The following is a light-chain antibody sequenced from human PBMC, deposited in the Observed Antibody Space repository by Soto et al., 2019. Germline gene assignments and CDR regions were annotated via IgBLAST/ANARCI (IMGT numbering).Light chain of an antibody. V-gene: IGKV1-39*01. Sequence: DIQMTQSPSSLSASVGDRVTITGRASQSIAGYLNWYQQKPGEAPKLLIYATSTLQSGVPSRFSGSGSGADYTLTISSLQPEDFATYSCQQSHSTPRTFGQGTKVDIK. CDR3: QQSHSTPRT. CDR2: ATS. CDR1: QSIAGY. J-gene: IGKJ1*01.